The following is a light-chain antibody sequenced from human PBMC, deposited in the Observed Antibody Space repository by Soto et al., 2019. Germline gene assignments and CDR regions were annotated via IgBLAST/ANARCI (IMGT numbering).Light chain of an antibody. Sequence: EIVLTQSPGTLSLSPGERATLSCGASQFVSSRFLGWYQQKPGQSPSLLIYSTSTRATGIPDRFRGSRSGTDFTLTITRLEPEDVAVYYCHKYGSSFTFGQGTRLETK. CDR2: STS. CDR1: QFVSSRF. J-gene: IGKJ5*01. V-gene: IGKV3-20*01. CDR3: HKYGSSFT.